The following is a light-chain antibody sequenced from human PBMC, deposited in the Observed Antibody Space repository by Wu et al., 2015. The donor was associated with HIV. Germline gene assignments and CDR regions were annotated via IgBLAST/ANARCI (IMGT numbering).Light chain of an antibody. Sequence: DIQMTQSPSSLSTFVGDRVTITCRASQSISIYVNWYQHKAGKAPKLLISGASTLQSGVPTRFSGGGSGTDFTLTISTVQPEDAASYYCQQSFNTPRTFGQGTKVEIK. J-gene: IGKJ1*01. CDR2: GAS. CDR1: QSISIY. V-gene: IGKV1-39*01. CDR3: QQSFNTPRT.